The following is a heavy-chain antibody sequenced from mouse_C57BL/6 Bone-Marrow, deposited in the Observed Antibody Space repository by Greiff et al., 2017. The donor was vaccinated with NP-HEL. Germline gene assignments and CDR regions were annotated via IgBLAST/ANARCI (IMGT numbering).Heavy chain of an antibody. J-gene: IGHJ3*01. CDR1: GFTFSNYW. D-gene: IGHD2-2*01. CDR3: TGGYYGYDAWFAY. V-gene: IGHV6-3*01. CDR2: IRLKSDNYAT. Sequence: VQLKESGGGLVQPGGSMKLSCVASGFTFSNYWMNWVRQSPEKGLEWVAQIRLKSDNYATHYAESVKGRFTISRDDSKSSVYLQMNNLRAEDTGIYYCTGGYYGYDAWFAYWGQGTLVTVSA.